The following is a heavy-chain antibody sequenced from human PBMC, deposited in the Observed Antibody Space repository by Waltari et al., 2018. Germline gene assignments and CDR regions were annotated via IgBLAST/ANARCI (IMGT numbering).Heavy chain of an antibody. D-gene: IGHD1-1*01. J-gene: IGHJ4*02. Sequence: QMHLIQSAAEVKRTGSSVKVSCRASGYIFTFRYLHWVRQAPGKALKWRGLMKPYNRNTKSAQTIQERVTFTRDGSLTMYLELRSLRSEDTAVYYCARSPLDSSGTTFESWGQGTKITVSS. CDR2: MKPYNRNT. CDR3: ARSPLDSSGTTFES. V-gene: IGHV1-45*02. CDR1: GYIFTFRY.